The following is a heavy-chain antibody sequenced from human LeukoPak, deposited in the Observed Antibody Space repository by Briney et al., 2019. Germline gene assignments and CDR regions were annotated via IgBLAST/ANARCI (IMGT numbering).Heavy chain of an antibody. Sequence: PGGSLRLSCAASGFTFSSYSMNWVRQAPGKGLEWASYISSSSSTIYYADSVKGRFTISRDNAKNSLYLQMNSLRAEDTAVYYCARLDYGDVPGAFDIWGQGTMVTVSS. CDR2: ISSSSSTI. J-gene: IGHJ3*02. D-gene: IGHD4-17*01. CDR3: ARLDYGDVPGAFDI. CDR1: GFTFSSYS. V-gene: IGHV3-48*01.